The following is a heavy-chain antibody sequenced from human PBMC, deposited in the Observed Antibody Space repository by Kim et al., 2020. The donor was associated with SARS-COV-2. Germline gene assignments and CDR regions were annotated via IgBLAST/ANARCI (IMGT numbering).Heavy chain of an antibody. CDR2: ISSRGSTV. Sequence: GGSLRLSCVGSEFTFSDYEMQWFRQAPGKGLEWVSYISSRGSTVYYADSVRGRFTTSRDNDKNSVFLQMNSLRPEDTGLYYCARGGYCSTTRCYEAHTDVWAKGTTVSVSS. D-gene: IGHD2-2*01. J-gene: IGHJ6*03. V-gene: IGHV3-48*03. CDR3: ARGGYCSTTRCYEAHTDV. CDR1: EFTFSDYE.